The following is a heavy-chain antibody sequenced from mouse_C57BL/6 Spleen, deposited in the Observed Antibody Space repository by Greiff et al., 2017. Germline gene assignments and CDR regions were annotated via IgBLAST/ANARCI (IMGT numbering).Heavy chain of an antibody. CDR2: ISYDGSN. Sequence: DVKLVESGPGLVKPSQSLSLTCSVTGYSITSGYYWNWIRQFPGNKLEWMGYISYDGSNNYNPSLKNRISITRDTSKNQFFLKLNSVTTEDTATYYCARTSYGNPDYWGQGTTLTVSS. CDR1: GYSITSGYY. J-gene: IGHJ2*01. D-gene: IGHD2-1*01. V-gene: IGHV3-6*01. CDR3: ARTSYGNPDY.